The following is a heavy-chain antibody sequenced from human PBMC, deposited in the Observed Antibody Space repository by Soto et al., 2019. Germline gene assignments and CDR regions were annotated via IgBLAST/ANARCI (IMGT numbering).Heavy chain of an antibody. J-gene: IGHJ6*03. Sequence: ASVKVSCKASGYTFTSYDINWVRQATGQGLEWMGWMNPNSGNTGYAQKFQGRVTMTRNTSISTAYMELSSLRSEDTAVYYCARARRVTGLKRDYYYYYMDVWGKGTTVTVSS. D-gene: IGHD2-21*02. CDR1: GYTFTSYD. V-gene: IGHV1-8*01. CDR2: MNPNSGNT. CDR3: ARARRVTGLKRDYYYYYMDV.